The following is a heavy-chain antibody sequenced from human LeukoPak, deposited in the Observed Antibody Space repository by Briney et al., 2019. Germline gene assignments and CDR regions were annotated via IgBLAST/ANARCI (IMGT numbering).Heavy chain of an antibody. V-gene: IGHV3-15*01. CDR3: TTSSGYDHLFDY. CDR1: GFTFSNAW. Sequence: GGSLRLSCAASGFTFSNAWMSWVRQAPGKGLEWVGRIKSKTDGGTTDYAAPVKGRFTISRDDSKNTLYLQMNSLKTEDTAVYCCTTSSGYDHLFDYWGQGTLVTVSS. CDR2: IKSKTDGGTT. J-gene: IGHJ4*02. D-gene: IGHD5-12*01.